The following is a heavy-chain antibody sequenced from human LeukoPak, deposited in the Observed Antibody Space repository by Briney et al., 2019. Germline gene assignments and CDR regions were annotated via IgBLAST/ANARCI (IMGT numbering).Heavy chain of an antibody. Sequence: PSETLSLTCAVSGGSISSSNWWSWVRQAPGRELEWVAKIRPDGGERYYVDSVKGRFTISRDNAKNSLYLQMSSLRVEDTAVYYCVRERSGYDYWGQGTLVTVSS. CDR1: GGSISSSNW. CDR2: IRPDGGER. CDR3: VRERSGYDY. V-gene: IGHV3-7*01. J-gene: IGHJ4*02. D-gene: IGHD6-25*01.